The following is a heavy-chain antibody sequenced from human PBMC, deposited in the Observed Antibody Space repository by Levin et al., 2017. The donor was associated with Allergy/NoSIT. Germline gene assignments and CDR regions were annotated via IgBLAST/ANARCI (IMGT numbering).Heavy chain of an antibody. CDR2: IRNKAHGGTT. CDR1: GFTFGDYA. J-gene: IGHJ4*02. D-gene: IGHD3-16*02. V-gene: IGHV3-49*04. CDR3: ARGGPPNYDYNWGSYRDGYFDY. Sequence: QLGESLKISCPGSGFTFGDYAMSWVRQAPGKGLEWVGFIRNKAHGGTTEYAASVKGRLTISRDDSKSIAYLQMNSLKTEDTAVYFCARGGPPNYDYNWGSYRDGYFDYWGQGTLVTVSS.